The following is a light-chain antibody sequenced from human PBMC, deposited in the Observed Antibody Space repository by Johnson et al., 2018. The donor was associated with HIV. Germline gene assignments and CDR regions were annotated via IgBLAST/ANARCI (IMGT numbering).Light chain of an antibody. CDR2: EKN. CDR1: SSNIGSNT. Sequence: HSVLTQPPSASGTPGQRVTISCSGSSSNIGSNTVNWYQQLPGTAPKLLIYEKNKRPSGIPDRFSASKSGTSATLAITGLQTGDEADYYCGTWDSSLSAHYVFGTGTKVTVL. CDR3: GTWDSSLSAHYV. J-gene: IGLJ1*01. V-gene: IGLV1-51*02.